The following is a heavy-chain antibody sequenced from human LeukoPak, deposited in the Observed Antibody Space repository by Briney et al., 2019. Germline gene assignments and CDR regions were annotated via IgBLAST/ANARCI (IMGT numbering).Heavy chain of an antibody. D-gene: IGHD6-19*01. CDR1: GSTFTSYW. CDR2: IYPGDSDT. J-gene: IGHJ4*02. CDR3: ARLTFGSGWYWRYCDL. V-gene: IGHV5-51*01. Sequence: PGESLKISGQRSGSTFTSYWIGWARRLPGKGLEWMGIIYPGDSDTRYSPSFQGQATIPADTSVTPASLQWGSLKDADTALYDCARLTFGSGWYWRYCDLRGQGTLGTVSA.